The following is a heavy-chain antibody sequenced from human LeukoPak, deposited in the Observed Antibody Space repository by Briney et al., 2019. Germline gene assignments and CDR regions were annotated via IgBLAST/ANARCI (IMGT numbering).Heavy chain of an antibody. CDR1: GFTFSDYY. J-gene: IGHJ6*02. D-gene: IGHD6-13*01. CDR3: AREGRGSAAGTFLRYYYYYGMDV. Sequence: PGGSLRLSCAASGFTFSDYYMSWIRQAPGKGLEWVSYISSSGSTIYYADSVKGRFTISRDNAKNSLYLQMNSLRAEDTAVYYCAREGRGSAAGTFLRYYYYYGMDVWGQGTTVTVSS. CDR2: ISSSGSTI. V-gene: IGHV3-11*04.